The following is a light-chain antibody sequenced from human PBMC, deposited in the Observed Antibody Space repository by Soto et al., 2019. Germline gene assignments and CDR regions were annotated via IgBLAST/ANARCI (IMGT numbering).Light chain of an antibody. CDR1: SSDVGGYNY. V-gene: IGLV2-14*01. Sequence: QSARTQPASVSGSPGQSITISCTGTSSDVGGYNYVSWYQQHPGKAPKLMIYEVSNRPSGVSHRFSGSKSGNTASLTISGLQAEDEADYYCSSYTSSSTPWVFGTGTKVTVL. CDR2: EVS. CDR3: SSYTSSSTPWV. J-gene: IGLJ1*01.